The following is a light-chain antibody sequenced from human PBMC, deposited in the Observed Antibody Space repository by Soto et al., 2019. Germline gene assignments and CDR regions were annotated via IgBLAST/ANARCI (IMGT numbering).Light chain of an antibody. CDR3: QQSYSHPLT. CDR1: QPISTF. Sequence: IHMTQSPSTLSSSVLYRVTITCLASQPISTFLNWYQHRPGKAPNLLIYGTSTLQSGVPSRFSGSGSGTDFTLTISSLQPEDFATYFCQQSYSHPLTFGPGTKVDIK. V-gene: IGKV1-39*01. J-gene: IGKJ3*01. CDR2: GTS.